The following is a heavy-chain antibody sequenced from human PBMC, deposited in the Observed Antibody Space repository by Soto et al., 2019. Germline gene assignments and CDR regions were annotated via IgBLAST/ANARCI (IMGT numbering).Heavy chain of an antibody. Sequence: SETLSLTCAVYGGSFSGYYWRWIRQPPGKGLEWIGEINHSGSTNYNPSLKSRVTISVDTSKNQFSLKLSSVTAADTAVYYCARGGLYYDFWSGYRRTTNDAFDIWGQGTMVT. D-gene: IGHD3-3*01. V-gene: IGHV4-34*01. CDR1: GGSFSGYY. CDR2: INHSGST. J-gene: IGHJ3*02. CDR3: ARGGLYYDFWSGYRRTTNDAFDI.